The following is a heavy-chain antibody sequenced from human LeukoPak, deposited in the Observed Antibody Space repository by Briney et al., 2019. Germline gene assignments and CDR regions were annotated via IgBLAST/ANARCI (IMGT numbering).Heavy chain of an antibody. D-gene: IGHD6-19*01. CDR3: ARGPLLEQWLVLLYYYYGMDV. J-gene: IGHJ6*02. CDR1: GFTFSTFW. V-gene: IGHV3-7*01. Sequence: GGSLRLSCAASGFTFSTFWMTWVRQAPGKGLEWVANIKQDGSEKYYVDSVKGRFTISRDNAKNSLYLQMNSLRAEDTAVYYCARGPLLEQWLVLLYYYYGMDVWGQGTTVTVSS. CDR2: IKQDGSEK.